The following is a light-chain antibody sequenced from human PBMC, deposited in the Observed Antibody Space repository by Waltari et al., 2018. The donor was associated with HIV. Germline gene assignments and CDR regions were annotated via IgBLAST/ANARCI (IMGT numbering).Light chain of an antibody. CDR2: GVD. V-gene: IGLV2-23*02. J-gene: IGLJ2*01. CDR3: CSYASSGTFVV. CDR1: PTDVRSSNF. Sequence: QSALTQPAYVSGSPGQSITISRTGIPTDVRSSNFVPGYQHPTGKAHKLMILGVDKRPSGVSNRFSGSKSGNTASLTISWLQAEDEADYYCCSYASSGTFVVFGGGTNLTVL.